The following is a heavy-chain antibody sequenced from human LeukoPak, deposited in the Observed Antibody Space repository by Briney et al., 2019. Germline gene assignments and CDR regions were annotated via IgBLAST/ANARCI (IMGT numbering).Heavy chain of an antibody. CDR2: ISGSGGST. D-gene: IGHD3-22*01. CDR1: GFTFSSYA. J-gene: IGHJ4*02. V-gene: IGHV3-23*01. CDR3: ASHRDYYDSSGYFDY. Sequence: GSLRLSCAASGFTFSSYAMSWVRQAPGKGLEWVSAISGSGGSTYYADSVKGRFTISRDNSKNTLYLQMNSLRAEDTAVYYCASHRDYYDSSGYFDYWGQGTLVTVSP.